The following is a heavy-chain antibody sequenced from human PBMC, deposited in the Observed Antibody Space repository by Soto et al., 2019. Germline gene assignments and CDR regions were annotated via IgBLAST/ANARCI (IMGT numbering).Heavy chain of an antibody. CDR3: ARLRRDRYCSGGSCQNYYYGMDV. D-gene: IGHD2-15*01. CDR1: GGSISGYY. V-gene: IGHV4-59*01. J-gene: IGHJ6*02. Sequence: SETLSLTCTVSGGSISGYYWSWIRQPPGKGLEWIGYIYYSGSTTYNPSLESRVIISVDTSKNQFSLKLNSVTAADTAVYYCARLRRDRYCSGGSCQNYYYGMDVWGQGTTVTVSS. CDR2: IYYSGST.